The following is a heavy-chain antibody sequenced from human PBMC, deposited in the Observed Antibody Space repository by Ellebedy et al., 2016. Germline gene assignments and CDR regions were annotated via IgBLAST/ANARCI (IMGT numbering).Heavy chain of an antibody. V-gene: IGHV3-9*01. CDR1: GFTFDNYA. Sequence: SLKISXAASGFTFDNYAMHWVRQPPGKGLEWVSGISWNSGNIDYVDSVKGRFTISRDNGKNSVFLQMNSLRVDDTALYYCTRDGSEWSRDSWGQGTLVTVSS. CDR3: TRDGSEWSRDS. J-gene: IGHJ4*02. CDR2: ISWNSGNI. D-gene: IGHD3-3*01.